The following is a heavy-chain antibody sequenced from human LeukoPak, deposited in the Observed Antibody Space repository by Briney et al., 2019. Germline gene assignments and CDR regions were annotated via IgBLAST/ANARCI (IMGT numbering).Heavy chain of an antibody. D-gene: IGHD3-9*01. CDR1: GYTFTSYD. V-gene: IGHV1-8*01. Sequence: ASVKVSCKASGYTFTSYDINWVRQATGQGLEWMGWMNPNSGNTGYAQKFQGRVTMTRNTSISTAYMELSSLRSEDTAVYYCARGNNILTGYYPPNYYYMDVWGKGTTVTVSS. CDR2: MNPNSGNT. J-gene: IGHJ6*03. CDR3: ARGNNILTGYYPPNYYYMDV.